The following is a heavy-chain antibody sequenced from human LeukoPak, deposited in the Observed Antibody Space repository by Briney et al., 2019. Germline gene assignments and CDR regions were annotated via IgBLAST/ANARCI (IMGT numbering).Heavy chain of an antibody. V-gene: IGHV3-30*04. CDR2: ISYDGSNK. CDR1: GFTFSSYA. Sequence: GGSLRLSCAASGFTFSSYAMHWVRQAPGKGLEWVAVISYDGSNKYYADSVKGRFTISRDNSKNTLYLQMNSLRAEDTAVYYCARDLGPGDGYNYGYWGQGTLVTVSS. D-gene: IGHD5-24*01. J-gene: IGHJ4*02. CDR3: ARDLGPGDGYNYGY.